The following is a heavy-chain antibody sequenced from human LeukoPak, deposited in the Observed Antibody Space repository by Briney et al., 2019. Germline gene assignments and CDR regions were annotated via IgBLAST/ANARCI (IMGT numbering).Heavy chain of an antibody. D-gene: IGHD6-6*01. CDR3: ARALKGAALFDY. V-gene: IGHV1-69*13. Sequence: PQASVKVSCKAPGGTFSSYAISWVRQAPGQGLEWMGGIIPIFGTANYAQKFQGRVTITADESTSTAYMELSSLRSEDTAVYYCARALKGAALFDYWGQGTLVTVSS. CDR1: GGTFSSYA. CDR2: IIPIFGTA. J-gene: IGHJ4*02.